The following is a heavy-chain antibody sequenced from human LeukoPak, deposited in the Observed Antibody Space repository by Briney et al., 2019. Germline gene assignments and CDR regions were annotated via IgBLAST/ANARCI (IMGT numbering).Heavy chain of an antibody. D-gene: IGHD4-17*01. CDR3: ARGPNYGARVDYLDS. CDR1: GFTFNSHW. Sequence: PGGSLRLSCAASGFTFNSHWMTWVRQAPGKGLDGVASIKQGGSEKYYADSVKGRFTVSRDDAKNSLYFQMNSLSADDTAVYYCARGPNYGARVDYLDSWGQGTKVTVSS. J-gene: IGHJ4*02. CDR2: IKQGGSEK. V-gene: IGHV3-7*01.